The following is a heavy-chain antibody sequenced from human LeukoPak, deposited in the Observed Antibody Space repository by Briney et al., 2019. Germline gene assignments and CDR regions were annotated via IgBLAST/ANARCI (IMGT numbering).Heavy chain of an antibody. CDR2: ISYDGSNK. CDR1: GFTFSSYG. V-gene: IGHV3-30*18. D-gene: IGHD3-9*01. Sequence: PGGSLRLSCAASGFTFSSYGMHWVRQAPGKGLEWVAVISYDGSNKYYEDSVKGRFTISRDNSKNTLYLQMNSLRAEDTAVYYCAKEGGYYDILSNPYYFDYWGQGTVVSVCS. J-gene: IGHJ4*02. CDR3: AKEGGYYDILSNPYYFDY.